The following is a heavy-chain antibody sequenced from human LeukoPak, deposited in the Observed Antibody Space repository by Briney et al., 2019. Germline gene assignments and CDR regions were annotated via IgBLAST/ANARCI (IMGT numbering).Heavy chain of an antibody. Sequence: PSETLSLTCTVSGYSISSGYYWGWIRQPPGKGLEWIGNIYHSGTTYYNPSLKSRVTISVDTSKKQFSLKLSSVTAADTAVYYCARGSDGDYFDYWGQGTLVTVSS. CDR2: IYHSGTT. J-gene: IGHJ4*02. CDR3: ARGSDGDYFDY. D-gene: IGHD6-19*01. CDR1: GYSISSGYY. V-gene: IGHV4-38-2*02.